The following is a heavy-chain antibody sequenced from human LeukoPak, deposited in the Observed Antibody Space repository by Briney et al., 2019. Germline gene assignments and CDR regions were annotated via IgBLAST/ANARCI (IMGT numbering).Heavy chain of an antibody. CDR1: GGSISSYY. CDR2: IYYGGST. CDR3: ARQENIFDGMDV. Sequence: SETLSLTCTVSGGSISSYYWSWIRQPPGKGLEWIGYIYYGGSTNYNPSLKSRVTISVDTSKNQFSLRLSSVTAADTAVYYCARQENIFDGMDVWGQGTTVTVSS. J-gene: IGHJ6*02. V-gene: IGHV4-59*08. D-gene: IGHD2/OR15-2a*01.